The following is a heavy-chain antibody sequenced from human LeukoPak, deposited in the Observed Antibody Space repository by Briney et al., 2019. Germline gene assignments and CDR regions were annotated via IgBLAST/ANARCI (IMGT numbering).Heavy chain of an antibody. CDR3: AAVFGSGYYYYFDY. V-gene: IGHV1-58*02. CDR1: GFTFTISS. Sequence: SVTVSFTASGFTFTISSMQWVRQARGQRLERIGWIAVGSGNTNYAQKFQGRVTITRDMSTSTAYMELSSLRSEDTAVYCCAAVFGSGYYYYFDYWGRGTLVTVSS. J-gene: IGHJ4*02. CDR2: IAVGSGNT. D-gene: IGHD3-22*01.